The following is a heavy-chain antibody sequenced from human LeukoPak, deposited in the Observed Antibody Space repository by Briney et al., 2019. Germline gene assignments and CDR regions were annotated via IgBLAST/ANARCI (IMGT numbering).Heavy chain of an antibody. D-gene: IGHD3-10*01. Sequence: PSETLSLTCSVYGGSFSGYYWSWLRHPPGKGLEWIGEINHSGSTNYNPSLKSRVTISVDTSKNQFSLKLSSVTAADTAVYYCARGRGITMVRDLDYWGQGTLVTVSS. CDR3: ARGRGITMVRDLDY. CDR1: GGSFSGYY. CDR2: INHSGST. J-gene: IGHJ4*02. V-gene: IGHV4-34*01.